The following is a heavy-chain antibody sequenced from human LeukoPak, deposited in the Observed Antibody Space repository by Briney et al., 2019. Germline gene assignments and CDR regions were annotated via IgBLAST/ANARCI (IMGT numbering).Heavy chain of an antibody. Sequence: GGSLRLSCSASGFTFSSYGMHWVRQAPGKGLEWVANIKQDGSEKYYVDSVKGRFTISRDNAKNSLYLQMNSLRAEDTAVYYCARDRDAYCGGDCYSDPSYYFDYWGQGTLVTVSS. CDR3: ARDRDAYCGGDCYSDPSYYFDY. CDR1: GFTFSSYG. D-gene: IGHD2-21*02. V-gene: IGHV3-7*03. CDR2: IKQDGSEK. J-gene: IGHJ4*02.